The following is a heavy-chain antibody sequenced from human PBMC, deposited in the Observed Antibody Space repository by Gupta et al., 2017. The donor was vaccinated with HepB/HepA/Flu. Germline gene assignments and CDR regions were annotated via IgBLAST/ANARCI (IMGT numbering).Heavy chain of an antibody. D-gene: IGHD1-26*01. CDR3: TRWRAGAQDY. CDR1: GFTISDHY. CDR2: TKNKANSDTT. V-gene: IGHV3-72*01. J-gene: IGHJ4*02. Sequence: EVQLVESGGNLVQPGGSLRLSCAASGFTISDHYMDWVRQAPGKGLEWVGRTKNKANSDTTEYAASVKGRFTISRDDSNNSLYLQINSLKTEDTAVYFCTRWRAGAQDYWGQGTLVTVSS.